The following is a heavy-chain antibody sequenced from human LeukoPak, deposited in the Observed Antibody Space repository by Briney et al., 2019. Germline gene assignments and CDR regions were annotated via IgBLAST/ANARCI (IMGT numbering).Heavy chain of an antibody. V-gene: IGHV4-34*01. Sequence: SETLSLTCAVYGGSFSGYYWSWIRQPPGKGLEWIGGINHSGSTNYNPSLKSRVTISVDTSKDQFSLKLSSVTAADTAVYYCARRHSFYRTNNWFDPWGQGTLVTVSS. CDR3: ARRHSFYRTNNWFDP. D-gene: IGHD1-14*01. CDR1: GGSFSGYY. CDR2: INHSGST. J-gene: IGHJ5*02.